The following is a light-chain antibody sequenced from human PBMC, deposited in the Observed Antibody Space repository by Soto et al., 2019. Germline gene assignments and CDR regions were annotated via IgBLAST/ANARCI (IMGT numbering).Light chain of an antibody. J-gene: IGKJ3*01. CDR2: SAS. Sequence: DIQMTQSPSSLSASVGDRVTITCRASQSISNYLNWYQQKPGKAPNLLIYSASSLQSGVPSRFSGSGSGTDFTLTISSLQPEDFATYYCQQSYSTPFTFGPGTNVDIK. V-gene: IGKV1-39*01. CDR1: QSISNY. CDR3: QQSYSTPFT.